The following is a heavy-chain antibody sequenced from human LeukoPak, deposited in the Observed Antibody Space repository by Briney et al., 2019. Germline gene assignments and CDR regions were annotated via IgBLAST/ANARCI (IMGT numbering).Heavy chain of an antibody. J-gene: IGHJ4*02. CDR2: IRYDGSNE. CDR3: AKDRTNGLNYYFDY. Sequence: GGSLRLSCAASGFTFSSYGMHWVRQAPGKGVEWVAFIRYDGSNEYYADSVKGRFTISRVNSKNTLYLQMSSLRAEDTALYYCAKDRTNGLNYYFDYWGQGTLVTVSS. D-gene: IGHD2-8*01. V-gene: IGHV3-30*02. CDR1: GFTFSSYG.